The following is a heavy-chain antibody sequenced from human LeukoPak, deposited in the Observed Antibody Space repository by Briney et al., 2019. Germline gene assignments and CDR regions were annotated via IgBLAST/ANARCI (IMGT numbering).Heavy chain of an antibody. CDR3: AKEKTTVITPGIDY. V-gene: IGHV3-23*01. D-gene: IGHD4-23*01. CDR2: ISGSGGTT. Sequence: PGGSLRLSCAASGFTFSNYAMSWVRQAPGKGLEWVSGISGSGGTTYHADSVKGRFTISRDNSKNTLYVQMKSLRAEDTAVYYCAKEKTTVITPGIDYWGQGTLVTVSS. J-gene: IGHJ4*02. CDR1: GFTFSNYA.